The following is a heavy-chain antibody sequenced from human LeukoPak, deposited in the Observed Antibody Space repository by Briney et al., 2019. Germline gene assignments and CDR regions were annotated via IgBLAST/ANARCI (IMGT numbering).Heavy chain of an antibody. Sequence: GGSLRLSCAASGFTFRSYDMHWVRHVTGKGLEWVSAVGISGDTYYAGSVKGRFTISRENAKNSLYLQMNSLTAADTAVYYCARKSRVYYYGMDVWGQGTTVTVSS. CDR2: VGISGDT. J-gene: IGHJ6*02. CDR1: GFTFRSYD. D-gene: IGHD3-10*01. V-gene: IGHV3-13*01. CDR3: ARKSRVYYYGMDV.